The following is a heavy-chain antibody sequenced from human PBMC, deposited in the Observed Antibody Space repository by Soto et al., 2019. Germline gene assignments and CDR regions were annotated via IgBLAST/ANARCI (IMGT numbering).Heavy chain of an antibody. Sequence: SETLSLTCTVSGGSISSYYWSWIRQPPGKGLEWIGYIYYSGSTNYNPSLKSRVTISVDTSKNQFSLKLSSVTAADTAVYYCARGHRSYDFWSGYSRIFDYWGQGTLVTVSS. CDR3: ARGHRSYDFWSGYSRIFDY. V-gene: IGHV4-59*12. CDR1: GGSISSYY. CDR2: IYYSGST. J-gene: IGHJ4*02. D-gene: IGHD3-3*01.